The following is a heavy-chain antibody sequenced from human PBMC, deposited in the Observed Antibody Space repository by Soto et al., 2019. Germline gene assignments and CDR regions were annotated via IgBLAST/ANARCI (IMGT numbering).Heavy chain of an antibody. CDR1: GFSFSAYG. J-gene: IGHJ6*02. V-gene: IGHV3-33*01. Sequence: QVRLVESGGGVVQPGRSLRLSCAASGFSFSAYGMHWVRQAPGKGLEWVAGIWYDGNRKYYADSLKGRCTISRDNSQNTLYLQMNSLRAEHTAVYYCARDSGDGDYRFGMDVWGQGTTVTVSS. CDR2: IWYDGNRK. D-gene: IGHD4-17*01. CDR3: ARDSGDGDYRFGMDV.